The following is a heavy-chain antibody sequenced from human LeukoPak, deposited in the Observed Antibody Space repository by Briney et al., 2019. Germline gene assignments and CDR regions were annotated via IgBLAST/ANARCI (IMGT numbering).Heavy chain of an antibody. D-gene: IGHD6-19*01. CDR1: GFTFSSYS. CDR3: ARGGWSHNNRYFDL. V-gene: IGHV3-48*01. J-gene: IGHJ2*01. CDR2: ISSSSSTI. Sequence: QPGGSLRLSCAASGFTFSSYSMNWVRQAPGKGLEWVSYISSSSSTIYYADSVKGRFTISREDAKNSLYLQMNSLRAGDTAVYYCARGGWSHNNRYFDLWGRGTLVTVSS.